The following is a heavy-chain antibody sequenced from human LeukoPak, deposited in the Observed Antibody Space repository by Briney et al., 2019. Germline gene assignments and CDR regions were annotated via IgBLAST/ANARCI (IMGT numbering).Heavy chain of an antibody. CDR2: FDPEDGET. Sequence: ASVKVTCKVSGYTLTELSMHWVRQAPGKGLEWMGGFDPEDGETIYAQKFQGRVTMTEDTSTDTAYMELSSLRSEDAAVYYCATGYYYDSSGSPYWGQGTLVTVSS. CDR3: ATGYYYDSSGSPY. CDR1: GYTLTELS. D-gene: IGHD3-22*01. V-gene: IGHV1-24*01. J-gene: IGHJ4*02.